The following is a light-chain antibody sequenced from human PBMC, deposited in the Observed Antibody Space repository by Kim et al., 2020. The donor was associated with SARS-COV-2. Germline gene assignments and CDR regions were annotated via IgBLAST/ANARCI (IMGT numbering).Light chain of an antibody. V-gene: IGKV3-20*01. CDR3: QQYCSSPRT. J-gene: IGKJ1*01. Sequence: SPGERATHSCRASQSVRSNYLAWYQQKPGQAPRLLIYTASNRATGIPDRFSGSGSGTDFTLTISRLEPEDFAVYYCQQYCSSPRTFGQGTKVDIK. CDR1: QSVRSNY. CDR2: TAS.